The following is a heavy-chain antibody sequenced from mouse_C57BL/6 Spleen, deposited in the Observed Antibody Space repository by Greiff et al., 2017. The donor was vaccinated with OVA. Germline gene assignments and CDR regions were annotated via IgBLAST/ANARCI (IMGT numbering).Heavy chain of an antibody. J-gene: IGHJ1*03. V-gene: IGHV1-62-2*01. CDR3: ARHEGGFYYDYDGNWYFDV. Sequence: QVQLQQSGAELVKPGASVKLSCKASGYTFTEYTIHWVKQRSGQGLEWIGWFYPGSGSIKYNEKFKDKATLTADKSSSTVYMELSRLTSEDSAVYFCARHEGGFYYDYDGNWYFDVWGTGTTVTVSS. CDR2: FYPGSGSI. CDR1: GYTFTEYT. D-gene: IGHD2-4*01.